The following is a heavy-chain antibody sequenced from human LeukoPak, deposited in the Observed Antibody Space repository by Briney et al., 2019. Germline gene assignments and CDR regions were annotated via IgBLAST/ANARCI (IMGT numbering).Heavy chain of an antibody. V-gene: IGHV3-23*01. CDR3: AKDNSARTSAFLDY. CDR1: GFTFSSYA. CDR2: ISGSGGST. D-gene: IGHD4-23*01. J-gene: IGHJ4*02. Sequence: PGGSLRLSCAASGFTFSSYAMSWVRQAPGKGLEWVSAISGSGGSTYYADSVKGRFTISRDNSKNTLYLQMNSLRAEDTAVYYCAKDNSARTSAFLDYWGQGTLVTVSS.